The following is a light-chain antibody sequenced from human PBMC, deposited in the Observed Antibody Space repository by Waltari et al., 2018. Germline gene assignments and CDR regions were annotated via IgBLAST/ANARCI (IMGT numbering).Light chain of an antibody. Sequence: SDELTQPPSVPVSPGQTATITRSGDAFPKQYASWYQRKQGQAPVLIIYKDSERPSGIPERFSGSSSGTTVTLTINGVQAEDDADYFCQSADRSSTPIFGGGTKLTVL. J-gene: IGLJ2*01. CDR2: KDS. CDR3: QSADRSSTPI. CDR1: AFPKQY. V-gene: IGLV3-25*03.